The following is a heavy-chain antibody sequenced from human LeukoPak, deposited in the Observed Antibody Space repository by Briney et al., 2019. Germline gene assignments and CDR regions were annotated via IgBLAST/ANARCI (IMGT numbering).Heavy chain of an antibody. CDR2: IKQDGSEK. D-gene: IGHD3-10*02. CDR1: GFTFSSYW. CDR3: AELGITMIGGV. J-gene: IGHJ6*04. V-gene: IGHV3-7*01. Sequence: GGSLRLSCAASGFTFSSYWMSWVRQAPGKGLEWVANIKQDGSEKYYVDSVKGRFTISRDNAKNSLYLQMNSLRAEDTAVYYCAELGITMIGGVWGKGTTVTIST.